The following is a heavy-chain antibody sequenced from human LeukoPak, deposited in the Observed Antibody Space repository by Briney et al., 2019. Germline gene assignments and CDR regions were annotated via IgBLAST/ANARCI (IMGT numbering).Heavy chain of an antibody. CDR3: AKYSRLRGVSSFDY. CDR1: GFTFSSYA. CDR2: ISGSGGSP. V-gene: IGHV3-23*01. J-gene: IGHJ4*02. Sequence: GGSLRLSCAASGFTFSSYAMSWVRQAPGKGLEGVSAISGSGGSPYYEDFAKGRFTLSRENSQKTLYLQMNSLSAEDPAVYYCAKYSRLRGVSSFDYWGQGTLVTVSS. D-gene: IGHD3-10*01.